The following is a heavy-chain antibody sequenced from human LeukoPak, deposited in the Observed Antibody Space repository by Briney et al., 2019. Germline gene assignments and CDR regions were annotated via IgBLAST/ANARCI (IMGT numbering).Heavy chain of an antibody. CDR3: ARGDIAAGGAPFDY. Sequence: SETLSLTCAVYGESLSGYYWSWIRQPPGRGLEWIGEINHSGSTSYSASLKSRVTISVDTSKNQFSLKLNSVTAADTAVYYCARGDIAAGGAPFDYWGQGTLVTVSS. V-gene: IGHV4-34*01. J-gene: IGHJ4*02. D-gene: IGHD6-13*01. CDR1: GESLSGYY. CDR2: INHSGST.